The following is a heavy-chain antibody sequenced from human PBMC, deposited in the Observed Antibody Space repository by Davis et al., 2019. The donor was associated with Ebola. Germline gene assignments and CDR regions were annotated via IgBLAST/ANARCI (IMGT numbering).Heavy chain of an antibody. J-gene: IGHJ3*02. CDR3: ASLRRTITGMDDGFDI. D-gene: IGHD1-20*01. CDR2: IYPGDSDT. Sequence: GGSLTLSCKGSGYIFTKSWIGWVRQLPGKGLEWMGIIYPGDSDTRYSPSFQGQVTISADKSIRTAYLQWSSLKASDTAMYYCASLRRTITGMDDGFDIWGQGTMVTVSS. CDR1: GYIFTKSW. V-gene: IGHV5-51*01.